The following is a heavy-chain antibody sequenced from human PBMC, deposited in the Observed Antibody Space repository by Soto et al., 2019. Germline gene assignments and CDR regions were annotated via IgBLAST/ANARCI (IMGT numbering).Heavy chain of an antibody. D-gene: IGHD1-7*01. Sequence: GGSLRLSCAASGFTFSSYGMHWVRQAPGKGLEWVAVISYDGSNKYYADSVKGRFTISRDKCKNTLYLQMNSLRAEDTAVYYCGKYNWNYYYYYYGMDVWGQGTTVTVSS. CDR2: ISYDGSNK. J-gene: IGHJ6*02. CDR3: GKYNWNYYYYYYGMDV. V-gene: IGHV3-30*18. CDR1: GFTFSSYG.